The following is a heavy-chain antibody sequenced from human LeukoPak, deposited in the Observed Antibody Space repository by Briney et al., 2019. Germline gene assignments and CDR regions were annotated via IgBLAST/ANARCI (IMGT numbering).Heavy chain of an antibody. D-gene: IGHD6-19*01. V-gene: IGHV3-9*01. CDR2: ISWNSGSI. CDR1: GFTFDDYA. CDR3: AKGRSSSSGWCGFDY. J-gene: IGHJ4*02. Sequence: AGGSLRLSCAASGFTFDDYAMHWVRQAPGKGLEWVSGISWNSGSIGYADSVKGRFTISRDNAKNSLYLQMNSLRAEDTALYYCAKGRSSSSGWCGFDYWGQGTLVTVSS.